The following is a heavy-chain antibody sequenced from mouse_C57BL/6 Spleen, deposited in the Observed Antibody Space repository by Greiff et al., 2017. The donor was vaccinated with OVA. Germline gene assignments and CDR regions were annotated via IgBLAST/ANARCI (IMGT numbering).Heavy chain of an antibody. V-gene: IGHV1-26*01. Sequence: EVKLQQSGPELVKPGASVKISCKASGYTFTDYYMNWVKQSHGKSLEWIGDINPNNGGTSYNQKFKGKATLTVDKSSSTAYMELRSLTSEDSAVYYCARLGRYAMDYWGQGTSVTVSS. J-gene: IGHJ4*01. CDR1: GYTFTDYY. CDR2: INPNNGGT. CDR3: ARLGRYAMDY. D-gene: IGHD4-1*01.